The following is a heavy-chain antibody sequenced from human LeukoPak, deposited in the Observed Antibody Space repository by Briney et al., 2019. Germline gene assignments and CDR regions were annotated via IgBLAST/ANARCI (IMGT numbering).Heavy chain of an antibody. V-gene: IGHV1-2*04. CDR1: GYTFTGYY. CDR3: ARAKYPGISSGYGMDV. D-gene: IGHD6-25*01. Sequence: ASVKVSCKASGYTFTGYYMHWVRQAPGQGLEWMGWINPNSGGTNYAQKFQGWVTMTRGTSISTAYMELSRLRSDDTAVYYCARAKYPGISSGYGMDVWGQGTTVTVSS. J-gene: IGHJ6*02. CDR2: INPNSGGT.